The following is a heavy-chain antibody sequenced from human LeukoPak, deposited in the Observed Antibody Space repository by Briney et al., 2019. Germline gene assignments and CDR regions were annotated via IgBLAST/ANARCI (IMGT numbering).Heavy chain of an antibody. CDR2: IYYSGST. Sequence: PSETLSLTCTVSGGSISSYYWSWIRQPPGKGLEWIGYIYYSGSTNYNPSLKSRVTISVDTSKNQFSLKLSSVTAADTAVYYCARASFIVVVPAAVKAFDIWGQGTMVTVSS. CDR3: ARASFIVVVPAAVKAFDI. D-gene: IGHD2-2*01. V-gene: IGHV4-59*12. J-gene: IGHJ3*02. CDR1: GGSISSYY.